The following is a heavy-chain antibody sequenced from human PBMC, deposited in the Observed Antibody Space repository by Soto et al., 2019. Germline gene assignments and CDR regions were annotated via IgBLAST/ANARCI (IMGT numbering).Heavy chain of an antibody. CDR3: ARAPTTVTTSYYFDY. D-gene: IGHD4-17*01. V-gene: IGHV3-30-3*01. Sequence: QVQLVESGGGVVQPGRSLRLSCAASGFTFSSYAMHWVRQAPGKGLEWVAVISYDGSNKYYADSVKGRFTNSRDNSKNTLYLQMNSLRAEDTAVYYCARAPTTVTTSYYFDYWGQGTLVTVSS. CDR1: GFTFSSYA. CDR2: ISYDGSNK. J-gene: IGHJ4*02.